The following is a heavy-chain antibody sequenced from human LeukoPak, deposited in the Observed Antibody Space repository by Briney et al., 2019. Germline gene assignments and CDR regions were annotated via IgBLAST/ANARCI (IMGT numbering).Heavy chain of an antibody. CDR2: IRGSGDNT. CDR1: GFTFSSYA. Sequence: PGGTLRLSCAASGFTFSSYAMSWVRQAPGKGLEWVSGIRGSGDNTYYADSVKGRFTISRDNSNNTLYLQMNSLRAEDTAAYYCATNRWENSGCQFDYWGQGTLVTVSS. D-gene: IGHD6-19*01. CDR3: ATNRWENSGCQFDY. J-gene: IGHJ4*02. V-gene: IGHV3-23*01.